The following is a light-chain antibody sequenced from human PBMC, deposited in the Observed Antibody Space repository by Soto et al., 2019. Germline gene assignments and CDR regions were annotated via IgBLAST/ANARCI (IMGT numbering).Light chain of an antibody. CDR1: QSVSDS. Sequence: IVLTQSPATLSLSPGERATLSCRASQSVSDSLAWFQHKPGQAPRLLIFHAYSRAAGTPARFSGSGSGTDFSLTISSLEPEDFAVYYCQHRSNWPQTFGQGTRVEFK. CDR3: QHRSNWPQT. CDR2: HAY. J-gene: IGKJ1*01. V-gene: IGKV3-11*01.